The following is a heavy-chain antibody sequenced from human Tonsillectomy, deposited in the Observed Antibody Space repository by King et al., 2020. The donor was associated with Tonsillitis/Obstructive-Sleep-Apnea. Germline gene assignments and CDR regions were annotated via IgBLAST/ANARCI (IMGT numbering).Heavy chain of an antibody. CDR2: IWFDGSNK. CDR1: GFTFSTSG. J-gene: IGHJ3*02. Sequence: VQLVESGGGVVQPGRSLRLSCAASGFTFSTSGMHWVRQAPGKGLEWVAVIWFDGSNKYYTDSVKGRFTISRDNSTKTLYLQMNSLRAEDTAVYYCAKDRGFTYGPSDAFDIWGHGTMVTVSS. V-gene: IGHV3-33*06. CDR3: AKDRGFTYGPSDAFDI. D-gene: IGHD5-18*01.